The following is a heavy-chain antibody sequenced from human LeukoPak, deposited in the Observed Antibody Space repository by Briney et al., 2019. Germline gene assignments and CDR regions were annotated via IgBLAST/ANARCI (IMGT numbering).Heavy chain of an antibody. Sequence: GSLRLSCAASGFTFSSYSMNWVRQAPGKGLEWVSSISSSSSYIYYADSVKGRFTISRDNAKNSLYLQMNSLRAEDTAVYYCARGSDYYDSSGYSDYWGQGTLVTVSS. J-gene: IGHJ4*02. V-gene: IGHV3-21*01. CDR3: ARGSDYYDSSGYSDY. CDR1: GFTFSSYS. CDR2: ISSSSSYI. D-gene: IGHD3-22*01.